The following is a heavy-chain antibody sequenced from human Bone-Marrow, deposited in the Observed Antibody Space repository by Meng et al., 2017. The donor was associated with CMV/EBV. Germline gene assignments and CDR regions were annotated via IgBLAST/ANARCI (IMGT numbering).Heavy chain of an antibody. CDR2: MYGRSTIT. Sequence: GGSLRLSCAASGFTFSSYSMNWVRQAPGKGLEWVSVMYGRSTITYYADSVKGRFTISRDNSKNTLYLQMNNLRAEDTAVYYCAKDEGGSYNHFFDYWGQGTLVTVSS. J-gene: IGHJ4*02. CDR1: GFTFSSYS. V-gene: IGHV3-23*03. CDR3: AKDEGGSYNHFFDY. D-gene: IGHD1-26*01.